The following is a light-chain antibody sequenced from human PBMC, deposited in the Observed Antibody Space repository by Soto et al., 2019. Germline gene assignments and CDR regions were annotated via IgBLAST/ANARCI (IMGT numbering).Light chain of an antibody. Sequence: EIVWKQSPATLSLSPGERATLSCRASQSLDNYLAWYQHKPGQAHRLLIYDASTRATDIPARFSGSGTGTDFTLTISSVEPEDFEVYYCGQGGHWPCFGGRPKVEIK. CDR3: GQGGHWPC. CDR1: QSLDNY. V-gene: IGKV3-11*01. CDR2: DAS. J-gene: IGKJ4*01.